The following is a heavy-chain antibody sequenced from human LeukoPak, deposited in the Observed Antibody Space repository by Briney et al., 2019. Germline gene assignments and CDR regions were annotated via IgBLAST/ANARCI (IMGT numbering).Heavy chain of an antibody. CDR1: GFTVSSNY. V-gene: IGHV3-53*01. CDR2: IYSGGTT. D-gene: IGHD3-22*01. CDR3: AKAPGYYDSSGYLESQDY. J-gene: IGHJ4*02. Sequence: GGSLRLSCAASGFTVSSNYMSWVRQAPGKGLEWVSVIYSGGTTYYADSVKGRFTISRDNSKNTLYLQMNSLRAEDTAVYYCAKAPGYYDSSGYLESQDYWGQGTLVTVSS.